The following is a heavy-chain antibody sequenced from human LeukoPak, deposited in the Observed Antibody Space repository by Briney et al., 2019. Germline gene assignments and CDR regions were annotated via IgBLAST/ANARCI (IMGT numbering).Heavy chain of an antibody. V-gene: IGHV1-18*01. J-gene: IGHJ4*02. D-gene: IGHD1-26*01. CDR3: ARDRGGSYPGTLDG. Sequence: GASVKVSCKASGYTFTSYGISWVRQAPGQGLEWMGWISAYKGNTNYAQKLQGRVTMTTDTSTSTAYIELRSLRSDDTAVYYCARDRGGSYPGTLDGWGQGTLVTVSS. CDR2: ISAYKGNT. CDR1: GYTFTSYG.